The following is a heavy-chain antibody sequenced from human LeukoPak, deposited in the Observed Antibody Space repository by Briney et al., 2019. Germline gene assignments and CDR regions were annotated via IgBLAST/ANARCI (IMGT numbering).Heavy chain of an antibody. CDR1: GGSISSTSYQ. CDR2: IYFGGNT. V-gene: IGHV4-39*01. CDR3: ARLRRTAVTTCNYYHYMDV. J-gene: IGHJ6*03. D-gene: IGHD4-11*01. Sequence: SDTLSLTCTVSGGSISSTSYQWGWLRQPPGRGLEWIGNIYFGGNTYYNPSLNYRVTVSVDTSKNQFSLQLSSVTAADTAVYYCARLRRTAVTTCNYYHYMDVWGKGTTVTVSS.